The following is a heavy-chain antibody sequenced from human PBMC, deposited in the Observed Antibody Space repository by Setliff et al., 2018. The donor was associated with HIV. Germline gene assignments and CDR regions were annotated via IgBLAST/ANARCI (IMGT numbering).Heavy chain of an antibody. CDR1: GDSISSNNW. Sequence: SETLSLTCAVSGDSISSNNWWSWVRQPPGKGLEWIGEISHSGSTNYNPSLKSRVTISVDRSKMQFSLKLKSVTAADTAMYYCARLAYSSAWPDYWGQGTLVTVSS. J-gene: IGHJ4*02. D-gene: IGHD6-25*01. CDR3: ARLAYSSAWPDY. V-gene: IGHV4-4*02. CDR2: ISHSGST.